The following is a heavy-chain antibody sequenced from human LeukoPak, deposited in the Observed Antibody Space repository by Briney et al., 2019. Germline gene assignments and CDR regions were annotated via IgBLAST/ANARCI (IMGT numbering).Heavy chain of an antibody. CDR2: IYYSGST. V-gene: IGHV4-59*12. CDR1: GGSISSYY. D-gene: IGHD3-3*01. Sequence: PSETLSLTCTVSGGSISSYYWSWIRQPPGKELEWIGYIYYSGSTNYNPSLKSRVIISEDTSNNQFSLRLSSVTAADTAVYFCAREVLVSNWLGPWGQGAPVTVSS. CDR3: AREVLVSNWLGP. J-gene: IGHJ5*02.